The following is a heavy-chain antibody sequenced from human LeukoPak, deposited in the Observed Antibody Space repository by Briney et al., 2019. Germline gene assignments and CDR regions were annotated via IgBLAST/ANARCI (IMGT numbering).Heavy chain of an antibody. J-gene: IGHJ4*02. V-gene: IGHV1-46*01. CDR2: INPSGGST. CDR1: GYTFTSYY. Sequence: ASVKVSCEASGYTFTSYYMHWVRQAPGQGLEWMGIINPSGGSTSYAQKFQGRVTMTRDTSTSTVYMELSSLRSEDTAVYYCARDQLYSSSWYGEYFDYWGQGTLVTVSS. D-gene: IGHD6-13*01. CDR3: ARDQLYSSSWYGEYFDY.